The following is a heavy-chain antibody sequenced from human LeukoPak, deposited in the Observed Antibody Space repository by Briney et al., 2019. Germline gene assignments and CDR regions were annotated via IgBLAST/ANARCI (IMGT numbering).Heavy chain of an antibody. D-gene: IGHD6-19*01. J-gene: IGHJ4*02. V-gene: IGHV3-33*01. Sequence: PGGSLRLSCAASGFTFSSYGMHWVRQAPGKGLEWVAVIWYDGSNKYYADSVKGRFTISGDNSKNTLYLQMNSLRAEDTAVYYCATLSSGHGVVFDYWGQGTLVTVSS. CDR1: GFTFSSYG. CDR2: IWYDGSNK. CDR3: ATLSSGHGVVFDY.